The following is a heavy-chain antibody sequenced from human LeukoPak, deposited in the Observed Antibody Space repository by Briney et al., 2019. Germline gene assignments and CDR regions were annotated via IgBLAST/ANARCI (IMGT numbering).Heavy chain of an antibody. V-gene: IGHV5-51*01. Sequence: GESLQISCKGSGYSLTSYRIGWVRQMPGKGLEWMGIIYPGDSDTRYSPSFQGQVTISADKSISTPYLQWSSLKASDTAMYYCARSYGSGSYWNFDYWGQGTLVTVSS. D-gene: IGHD3-10*01. CDR3: ARSYGSGSYWNFDY. CDR1: GYSLTSYR. CDR2: IYPGDSDT. J-gene: IGHJ4*02.